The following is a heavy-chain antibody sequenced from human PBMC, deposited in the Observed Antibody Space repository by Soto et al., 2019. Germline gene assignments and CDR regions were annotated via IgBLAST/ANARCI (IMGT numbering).Heavy chain of an antibody. CDR3: AKPRTPVYDYDFWSGYYLFDY. CDR1: GFTFSSYA. CDR2: ISGSGGST. Sequence: PGGSLRLSCAASGFTFSSYAMSWVRQAPGKGLEWVSAISGSGGSTYYADSVKGRFTISRDNSKNTLYPQMNSLRAEDTAVYYCAKPRTPVYDYDFWSGYYLFDYWGQGTLVTVSS. J-gene: IGHJ4*02. D-gene: IGHD3-3*01. V-gene: IGHV3-23*01.